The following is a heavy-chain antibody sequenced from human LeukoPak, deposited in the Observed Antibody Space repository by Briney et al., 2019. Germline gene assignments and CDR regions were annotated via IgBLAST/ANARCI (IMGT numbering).Heavy chain of an antibody. Sequence: PPGGSLRLSCAASGFTFSSYSMNWVRQAPGKGLEWVSVISGSGAGTYYADSVKGRFTISRDNSKNTLYLQMNSLRAEDSAVYYCANLEIVYHHFDFWGQGTLVTVSS. CDR2: ISGSGAGT. D-gene: IGHD3-16*02. V-gene: IGHV3-23*01. CDR1: GFTFSSYS. J-gene: IGHJ4*02. CDR3: ANLEIVYHHFDF.